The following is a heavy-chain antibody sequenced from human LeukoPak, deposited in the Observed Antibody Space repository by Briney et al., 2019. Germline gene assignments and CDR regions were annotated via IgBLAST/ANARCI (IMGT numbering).Heavy chain of an antibody. CDR1: GFTSSSYA. D-gene: IGHD6-13*01. CDR3: AKAAAAPGFDF. V-gene: IGHV3-23*01. Sequence: GGSLRLSCAASGFTSSSYALNWVRKAPGKGLEWVATVSGSGDRMYHADFVKGRFTISRDNSKNTIYLQMNSLRAEDTALYYCAKAAAAPGFDFWGQGTLVTVSS. J-gene: IGHJ4*02. CDR2: VSGSGDRM.